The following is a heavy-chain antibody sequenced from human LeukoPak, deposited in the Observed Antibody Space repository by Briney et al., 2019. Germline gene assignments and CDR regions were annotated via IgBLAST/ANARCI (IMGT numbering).Heavy chain of an antibody. Sequence: ASVKVSCKASGYTFTSYGISWVRQAPGQGLEWMGWISAYNGNTNYAQKPQGRVTMTTDTSTSTAYMELRSLRSDDTAVYYCARGRSGYDNYYYYGMDVWGKGTTVTVSS. CDR1: GYTFTSYG. J-gene: IGHJ6*04. V-gene: IGHV1-18*04. D-gene: IGHD5-12*01. CDR3: ARGRSGYDNYYYYGMDV. CDR2: ISAYNGNT.